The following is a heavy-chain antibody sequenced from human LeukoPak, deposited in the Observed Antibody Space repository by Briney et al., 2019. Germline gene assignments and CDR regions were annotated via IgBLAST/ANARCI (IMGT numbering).Heavy chain of an antibody. CDR2: IRNNASGGTT. D-gene: IGHD3-22*01. Sequence: PGGSLRLSCTASGLTFGGDAVSWVRQAPGKGLEWMGFIRNNASGGTTEYAASVKGRFVISRDDSKSIAYLQMNSLKREDTARYYCTISYYDGSLYEDSWGQGTQVTVSS. CDR3: TISYYDGSLYEDS. CDR1: GLTFGGDA. V-gene: IGHV3-49*04. J-gene: IGHJ4*02.